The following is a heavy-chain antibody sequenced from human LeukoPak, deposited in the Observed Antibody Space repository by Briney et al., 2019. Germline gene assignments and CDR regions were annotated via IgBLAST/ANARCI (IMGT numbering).Heavy chain of an antibody. CDR3: AREGATIPFDY. CDR2: INAGNGNT. V-gene: IGHV1-3*01. J-gene: IGHJ4*01. D-gene: IGHD5-12*01. CDR1: GYTFTSYA. Sequence: ASVKVSWKASGYTFTSYAMHWVRQAPGQRLEWMGWINAGNGNTKYSQKFQGRVTITRDTSASTAYMELSSLRSEDTAVYYCAREGATIPFDYWDQGTLVTVSS.